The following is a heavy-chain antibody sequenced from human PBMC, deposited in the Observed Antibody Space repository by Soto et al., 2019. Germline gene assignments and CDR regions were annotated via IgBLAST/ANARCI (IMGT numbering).Heavy chain of an antibody. CDR3: ASDRQQWEPTEYFQH. V-gene: IGHV3-66*01. D-gene: IGHD1-26*01. CDR1: GFTVSNNY. CDR2: IYSGGST. J-gene: IGHJ1*01. Sequence: GGSLRLSCAASGFTVSNNYMSWVRRAPGKGLEWVSVIYSGGSTYYADSVKGRFTISRDTSKNTVYLQMNSLRAEDAAVYYCASDRQQWEPTEYFQHWGQGTLVTVSS.